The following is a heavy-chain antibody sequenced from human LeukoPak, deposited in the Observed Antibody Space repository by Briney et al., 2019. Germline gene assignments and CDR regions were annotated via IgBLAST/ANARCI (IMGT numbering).Heavy chain of an antibody. CDR3: AKKYSGSYYEVPIDY. CDR2: INSDGSST. J-gene: IGHJ4*02. Sequence: PGGSLRLSCAASGFTFSSYWMHWVRQAPGKGLVWVSRINSDGSSTSYADSVKGRFTISRDNAKNTLYLQMNSLRAEDTAVYYCAKKYSGSYYEVPIDYWGQGTLVTVSS. D-gene: IGHD1-26*01. CDR1: GFTFSSYW. V-gene: IGHV3-74*01.